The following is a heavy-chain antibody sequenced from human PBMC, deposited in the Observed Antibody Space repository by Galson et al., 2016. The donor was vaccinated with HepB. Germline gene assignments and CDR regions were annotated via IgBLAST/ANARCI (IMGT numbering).Heavy chain of an antibody. D-gene: IGHD2-21*02. J-gene: IGHJ6*02. CDR2: AGTAGDT. CDR1: GFTFSSYD. Sequence: SLRLSCAASGFTFSSYDMHWVRQPTGKGLEWVSGAGTAGDTYYPGSVKGRFTISRENAKNSLYLQMNSLRAGDTAVYYCARGPGSPVVGDFSHGLDVWGQGATVTVSS. V-gene: IGHV3-13*01. CDR3: ARGPGSPVVGDFSHGLDV.